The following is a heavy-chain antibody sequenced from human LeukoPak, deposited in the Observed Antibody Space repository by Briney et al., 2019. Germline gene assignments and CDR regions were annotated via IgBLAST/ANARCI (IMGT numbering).Heavy chain of an antibody. J-gene: IGHJ6*02. Sequence: GASVKVSCKASGYTFTSYDINWVRQATGQGLEWMGWMNPNSGNTGYAQKFQGRVTMTRNTSISTAYMELSSLRSEDTAVYYCARQCNAAGYYYGMGVWGQGTTVTVSS. CDR2: MNPNSGNT. D-gene: IGHD6-19*01. CDR3: ARQCNAAGYYYGMGV. CDR1: GYTFTSYD. V-gene: IGHV1-8*01.